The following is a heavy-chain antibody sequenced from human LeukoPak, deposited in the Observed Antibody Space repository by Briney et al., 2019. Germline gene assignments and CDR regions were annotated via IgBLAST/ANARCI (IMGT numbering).Heavy chain of an antibody. V-gene: IGHV3-53*01. CDR3: ARDLGVGFCSSTGCNNLNMDV. CDR2: IYSGDST. J-gene: IGHJ6*03. CDR1: GLSVSRNY. D-gene: IGHD2-2*01. Sequence: GGSLRLSCAASGLSVSRNYMSWVRQAPGKGLEWVSVIYSGDSTYYADSVKGRFTISRDNSKNTLYLQMNSLSAEDTAVYYCARDLGVGFCSSTGCNNLNMDVWGKGTTVTVSS.